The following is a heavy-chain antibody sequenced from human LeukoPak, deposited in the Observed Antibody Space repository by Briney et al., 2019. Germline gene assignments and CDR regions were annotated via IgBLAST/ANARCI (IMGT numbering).Heavy chain of an antibody. CDR1: GGTFSSYA. V-gene: IGHV1-69*13. CDR2: IIPIFGTA. J-gene: IGHJ6*02. D-gene: IGHD2-2*01. CDR3: ARPIPDIVVVPAAPYYYYGMDV. Sequence: ASVKVSCKASGGTFSSYAISWVRQAPGQGLEWMGGIIPIFGTANYAQEFQGRVTITADESTSTAYMELSSLRSEDTAVYYCARPIPDIVVVPAAPYYYYGMDVWGQGTTVTVSS.